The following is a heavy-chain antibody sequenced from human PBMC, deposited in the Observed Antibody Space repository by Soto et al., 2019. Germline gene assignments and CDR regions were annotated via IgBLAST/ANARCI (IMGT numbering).Heavy chain of an antibody. Sequence: PGESLKISCTGFGYTFTTFWISWVRQMPGRGLEWMGRIDPRDSYTNYSPSFQGHVTISADKSISTAYLQWGSLKAPDTAMYYCARLYCSSSTCDSWFDPWGQGTLVTVSS. D-gene: IGHD2-2*01. J-gene: IGHJ5*02. V-gene: IGHV5-10-1*01. CDR1: GYTFTTFW. CDR2: IDPRDSYT. CDR3: ARLYCSSSTCDSWFDP.